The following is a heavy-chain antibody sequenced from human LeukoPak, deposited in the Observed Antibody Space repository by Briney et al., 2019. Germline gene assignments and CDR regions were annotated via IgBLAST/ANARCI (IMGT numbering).Heavy chain of an antibody. D-gene: IGHD3-16*01. CDR2: INHSGST. J-gene: IGHJ6*03. Sequence: PSETLSLTCAVYGGSFSGYYWSWIRQPPGKGLEWIGEINHSGSTNYNPSLKSRVTISVDTSKNQFSLKLSSVTAADTAVYYCARSPPRFGCYYYYMDVWGKGTTVTVSS. V-gene: IGHV4-34*01. CDR1: GGSFSGYY. CDR3: ARSPPRFGCYYYYMDV.